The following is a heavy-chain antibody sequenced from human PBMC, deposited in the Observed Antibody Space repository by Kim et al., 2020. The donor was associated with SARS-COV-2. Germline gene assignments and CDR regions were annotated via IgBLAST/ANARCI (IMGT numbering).Heavy chain of an antibody. V-gene: IGHV3-23*01. Sequence: GGSLRLSCAASGFTFASYAMIWVRQSPGKGLEWVSTISSGVPTTYYAGSVKGRFTISRDSSKNTLFLQMNSLRAEDTAIYYCAKDRLPGNTTPDDFDVWGQGTRVSVSS. J-gene: IGHJ3*01. D-gene: IGHD6-13*01. CDR2: ISSGVPTT. CDR3: AKDRLPGNTTPDDFDV. CDR1: GFTFASYA.